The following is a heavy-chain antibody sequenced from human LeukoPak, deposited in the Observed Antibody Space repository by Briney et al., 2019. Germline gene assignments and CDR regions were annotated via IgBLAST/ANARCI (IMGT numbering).Heavy chain of an antibody. J-gene: IGHJ4*02. V-gene: IGHV1-18*01. CDR2: ISGYNGNT. Sequence: ASVKVSCKASGYTFPSYGISWVRQAPGQGLEWMGWISGYNGNTNYAQKLQGRVTMTTDTSTSTAYMELRSLRSDDTAVYCCARSLYSSGWSDYWGQGTLVTVSS. CDR3: ARSLYSSGWSDY. D-gene: IGHD6-19*01. CDR1: GYTFPSYG.